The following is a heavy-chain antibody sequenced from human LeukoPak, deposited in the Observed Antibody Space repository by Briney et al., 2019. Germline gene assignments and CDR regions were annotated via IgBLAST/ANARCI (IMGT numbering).Heavy chain of an antibody. D-gene: IGHD3-10*01. J-gene: IGHJ4*02. Sequence: SETLSLTCTVSGGSISSSSYYWGWIRQPPGKGLEWIGSIYYSGSTYYNPSLKSRVTISVDTSKNQFSLKLSSVTAADTAVYYCARVVGEKDRRFDYWGQGTLVTVSS. V-gene: IGHV4-39*07. CDR3: ARVVGEKDRRFDY. CDR2: IYYSGST. CDR1: GGSISSSSYY.